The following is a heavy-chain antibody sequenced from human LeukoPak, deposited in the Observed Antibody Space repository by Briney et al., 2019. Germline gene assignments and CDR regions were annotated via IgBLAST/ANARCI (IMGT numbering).Heavy chain of an antibody. J-gene: IGHJ6*03. CDR1: GSDFSDYY. CDR3: ARAGQLRYMDV. V-gene: IGHV3-11*04. Sequence: GGSLRLSCAASGSDFSDYYMSWIRQAPGKGLEWISNIKTTGLTTYYADSVKGRFTISRDNAKNSLFLQMNSLRADDTAIYYCARAGQLRYMDVWGKGTAVTVSS. CDR2: IKTTGLTT.